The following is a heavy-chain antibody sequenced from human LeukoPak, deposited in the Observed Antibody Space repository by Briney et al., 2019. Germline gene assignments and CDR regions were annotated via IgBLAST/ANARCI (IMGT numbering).Heavy chain of an antibody. V-gene: IGHV4-59*08. D-gene: IGHD3-3*01. CDR3: ASGGGWSGYYFFTGFDP. Sequence: SETLSLTCTVSGGSISSYYWSWIRQPPGKGLEWIGYIYYSGSTNYNPSLKSRVTISVDTSKNQFSLKLSSVTAADTAVYYCASGGGWSGYYFFTGFDPWGQGTLVTVSS. J-gene: IGHJ5*02. CDR2: IYYSGST. CDR1: GGSISSYY.